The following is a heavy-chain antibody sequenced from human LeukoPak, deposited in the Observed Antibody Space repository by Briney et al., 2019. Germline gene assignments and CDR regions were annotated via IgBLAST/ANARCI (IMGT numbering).Heavy chain of an antibody. V-gene: IGHV4-59*01. D-gene: IGHD6-19*01. CDR1: GDSIINYY. Sequence: ASETLSLTCTVSGDSIINYYWSWIRQSPGKELEWIGYMYNRGSTIYNPSLKSRVTISTDTSKNQFSLRLTSVTAADTAVYYCARAEKAVTGTLDSWGQGTLITVSS. CDR3: ARAEKAVTGTLDS. CDR2: MYNRGST. J-gene: IGHJ4*02.